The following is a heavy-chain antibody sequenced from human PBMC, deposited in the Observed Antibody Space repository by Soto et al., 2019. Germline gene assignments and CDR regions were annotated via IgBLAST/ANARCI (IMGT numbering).Heavy chain of an antibody. CDR3: ARANWYWEY. Sequence: QVQLQESGPGLVKPSETLSLTCTVSGGSINNHYWSWIRQPPGKGLEWIGYIYYSGSTNYNPSLQSRVTMSVDTSKNQVSLRLSSVTAADTAIYYCARANWYWEYWGQGILVTVSS. CDR2: IYYSGST. V-gene: IGHV4-59*11. D-gene: IGHD1-7*01. CDR1: GGSINNHY. J-gene: IGHJ4*02.